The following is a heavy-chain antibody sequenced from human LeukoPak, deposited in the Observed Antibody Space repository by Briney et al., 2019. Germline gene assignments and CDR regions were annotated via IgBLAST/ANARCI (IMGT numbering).Heavy chain of an antibody. CDR2: ISYDGSNK. Sequence: PGGSLRLSCAASGFTFSSYAMHWVRQAPGKGLEWVAVISYDGSNKYYADSVKGRFTISRDNSKNTLYLQMNSLRAEDTAVYYCARGEIVVVPAAIGGNYWGQGTLVTVSS. CDR3: ARGEIVVVPAAIGGNY. D-gene: IGHD2-2*02. V-gene: IGHV3-30-3*01. J-gene: IGHJ4*02. CDR1: GFTFSSYA.